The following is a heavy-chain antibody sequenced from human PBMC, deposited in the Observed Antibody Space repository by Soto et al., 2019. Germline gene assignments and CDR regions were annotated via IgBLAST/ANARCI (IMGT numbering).Heavy chain of an antibody. D-gene: IGHD3-3*01. CDR2: ISAYNGNT. J-gene: IGHJ6*02. CDR3: ARDGPFWSGYPPGGMGV. CDR1: GYTFTSYG. V-gene: IGHV1-18*04. Sequence: AASVKVSCKSSGYTFTSYGLSWLRQAPGQVLEWMGWISAYNGNTNYAQKPQGRVTMTTDTXTSTAYMGLRTPRSDDTAVYYCARDGPFWSGYPPGGMGVWG.